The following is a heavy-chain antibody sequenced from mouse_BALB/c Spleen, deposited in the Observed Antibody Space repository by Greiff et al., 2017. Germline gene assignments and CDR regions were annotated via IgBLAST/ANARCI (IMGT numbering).Heavy chain of an antibody. Sequence: EVQLQQSGPGLVKPSQSLSLTCTVTGYSITSDYAWNWIRQFPGNKLEWMGYISYSGSTSYNPSLKSRISITRDTSKNQFFLQLNSVTTEDTATYYCARGLPTFAYWGQGTLVTVSA. V-gene: IGHV3-2*02. CDR2: ISYSGST. J-gene: IGHJ3*01. CDR1: GYSITSDYA. CDR3: ARGLPTFAY. D-gene: IGHD5-1*01.